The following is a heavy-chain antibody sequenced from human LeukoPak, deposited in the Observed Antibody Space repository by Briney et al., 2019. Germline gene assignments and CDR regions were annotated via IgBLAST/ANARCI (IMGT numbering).Heavy chain of an antibody. Sequence: SETLSLTCAVYGGSFSGCYWSWIRQPPGKGLEWIGEINHSGSTNYNPSLKSRVTISVDTSKNQFSLKLSSVTAADTAVYYCAERNYYDSSGSFDIWGQGTMVTVSS. CDR1: GGSFSGCY. D-gene: IGHD3-22*01. CDR2: INHSGST. J-gene: IGHJ3*02. V-gene: IGHV4-34*01. CDR3: AERNYYDSSGSFDI.